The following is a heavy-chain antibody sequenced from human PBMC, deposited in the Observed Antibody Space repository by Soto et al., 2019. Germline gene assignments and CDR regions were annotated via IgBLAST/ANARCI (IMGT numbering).Heavy chain of an antibody. J-gene: IGHJ4*02. CDR1: GYSFSNYW. Sequence: GESLKISGTASGYSFSNYWIGWVCQKPGKGLEWMGVIYPGDSETTYSPSFEGQVIISVDRSRGTAFLEWSSLKASDTAMYYCARPGAPTDTVVYDFWGQGTQVTVSS. CDR3: ARPGAPTDTVVYDF. D-gene: IGHD5-18*01. CDR2: IYPGDSET. V-gene: IGHV5-51*01.